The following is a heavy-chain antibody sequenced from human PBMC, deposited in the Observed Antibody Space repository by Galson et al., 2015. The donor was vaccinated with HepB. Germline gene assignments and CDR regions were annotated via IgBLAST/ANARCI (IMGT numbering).Heavy chain of an antibody. Sequence: SVKVSCKASGYTFTSYGISWVRQAPGQGLEWMGWISAYNGNTNYAQKFQERVTITRDMSTSTAYMELSSLRSEDTAVYYCAATILTQHDSSSWYRPYYYGMDVWGQGTTVTVSS. D-gene: IGHD6-13*01. CDR2: ISAYNGNT. CDR3: AATILTQHDSSSWYRPYYYGMDV. CDR1: GYTFTSYG. J-gene: IGHJ6*02. V-gene: IGHV1-18*01.